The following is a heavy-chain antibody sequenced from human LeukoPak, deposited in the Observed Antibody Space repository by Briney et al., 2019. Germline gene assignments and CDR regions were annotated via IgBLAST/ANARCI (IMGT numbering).Heavy chain of an antibody. D-gene: IGHD2-2*01. CDR2: IDWDDDK. CDR3: ARIKSDYADYYYYMDV. V-gene: IGHV2-70*11. Sequence: VSGPTLVNPTQTLTLTCTFSGFSLSTSGMCVSWIRQPPGKALEWLARIDWDDDKYYSTSLKTRLTISKDTSKNQVVLTMTNMDPVDTATYYCARIKSDYADYYYYMDVWGKGTTVTVSS. J-gene: IGHJ6*03. CDR1: GFSLSTSGMC.